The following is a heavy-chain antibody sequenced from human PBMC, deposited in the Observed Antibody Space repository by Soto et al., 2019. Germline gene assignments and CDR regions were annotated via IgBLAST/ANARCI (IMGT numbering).Heavy chain of an antibody. CDR1: GGSISGGVYY. CDR3: ARDPESEEWLRSWHFDY. CDR2: ISYSGST. Sequence: LTCTVSGGSISGGVYYWTWIRQHPGKGLEWIGYISYSGSTHYKPSLKSRVTISVDTSKNQFSLKLSSVTAADTALYYCARDPESEEWLRSWHFDYWGPGTLVTVAS. D-gene: IGHD5-12*01. J-gene: IGHJ4*02. V-gene: IGHV4-31*03.